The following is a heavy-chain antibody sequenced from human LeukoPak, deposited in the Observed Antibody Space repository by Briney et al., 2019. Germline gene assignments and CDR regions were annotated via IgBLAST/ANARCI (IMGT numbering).Heavy chain of an antibody. CDR2: INPNSGGT. D-gene: IGHD2-2*02. J-gene: IGHJ5*02. Sequence: ASVKVSCKASGYTFTGYYMHWVRQAPGQGLEWMGWINPNSGGTNYAQKFQGRVTMTRDTSISTAYMELSRLRSDDTAVYYCARDQGYCSSTSCYKPFDPWGQGTLVTVSS. CDR1: GYTFTGYY. V-gene: IGHV1-2*02. CDR3: ARDQGYCSSTSCYKPFDP.